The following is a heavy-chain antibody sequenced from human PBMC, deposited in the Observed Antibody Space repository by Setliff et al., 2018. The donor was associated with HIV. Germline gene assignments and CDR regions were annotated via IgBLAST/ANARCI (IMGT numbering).Heavy chain of an antibody. CDR3: SRAPRFHKGGFDI. J-gene: IGHJ4*02. D-gene: IGHD2-15*01. V-gene: IGHV4-61*05. CDR2: IYIDGTP. CDR1: GGSISSSSYY. Sequence: SETLSLTCTVSGGSISSSSYYWGWIRQPPGKGLEWIGYIYIDGTPNYNPSLKSRVTISVDTSKSQFSLKLNSVTAADTAIYYCSRAPRFHKGGFDIWGQGIAVTVSS.